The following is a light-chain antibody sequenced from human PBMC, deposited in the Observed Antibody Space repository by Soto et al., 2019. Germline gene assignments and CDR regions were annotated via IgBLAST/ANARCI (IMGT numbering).Light chain of an antibody. CDR3: SSDTSSSTL. V-gene: IGLV2-14*01. Sequence: QSALTQPASVSGSPGQSITISCTGTSSDVGGYNYVSWYQQHPGKAPKLMIYDVSNRPSGVSNRFSGSKSGNTASLTISGRQAEDEADYFCSSDTSSSTLFGTGTKLTVL. CDR2: DVS. J-gene: IGLJ1*01. CDR1: SSDVGGYNY.